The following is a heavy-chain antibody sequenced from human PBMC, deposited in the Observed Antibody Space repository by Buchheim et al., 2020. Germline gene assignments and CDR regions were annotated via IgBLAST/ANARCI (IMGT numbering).Heavy chain of an antibody. V-gene: IGHV3-48*02. Sequence: EVQLVESGGGLVQPGGSLRLSCAASGFTFSSYSMNWVRQAPGKGLEWVSYISSSSSTIYYADSVKGRFTISRDNAKNSLYLQKTGMRDNDTAVHYGARELVRFPAFGPLGQGTL. CDR1: GFTFSSYS. CDR2: ISSSSSTI. CDR3: ARELVRFPAFGP. D-gene: IGHD6-6*01. J-gene: IGHJ5*02.